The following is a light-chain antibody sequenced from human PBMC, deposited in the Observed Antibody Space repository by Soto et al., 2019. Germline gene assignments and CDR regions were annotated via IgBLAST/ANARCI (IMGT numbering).Light chain of an antibody. Sequence: EIVLTQSPGTLSLSPGARATLSCRASQTFSSSHLAWYQQKPGQAPRLIIYSASTRATGIPDRFSGSGSGTDFTLTISRLEPEEFAVYYCNQYDTAPRTVGKGTKVDIK. CDR3: NQYDTAPRT. J-gene: IGKJ1*01. V-gene: IGKV3-20*01. CDR2: SAS. CDR1: QTFSSSH.